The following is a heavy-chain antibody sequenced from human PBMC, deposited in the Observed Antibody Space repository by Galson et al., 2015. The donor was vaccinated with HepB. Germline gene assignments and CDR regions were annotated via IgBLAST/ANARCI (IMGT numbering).Heavy chain of an antibody. D-gene: IGHD2/OR15-2a*01. CDR3: ARGNKNWFDP. Sequence: TLSLTCTVSGGSISSGGYYWSWIRQHPGKGLEWIGYIYYSGSTYYNPSLKSRVTISADTSKNQFSLKLSSVTAADTAVYYCARGNKNWFDPWGQGTLVTVSS. CDR2: IYYSGST. J-gene: IGHJ5*02. V-gene: IGHV4-31*03. CDR1: GGSISSGGYY.